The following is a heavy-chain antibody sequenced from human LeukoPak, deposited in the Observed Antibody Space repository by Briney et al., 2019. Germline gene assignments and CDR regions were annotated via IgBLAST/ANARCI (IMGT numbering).Heavy chain of an antibody. CDR1: GFTFSSYA. V-gene: IGHV3-23*01. CDR2: ISGSGGST. Sequence: PGGSLRLSCAASGFTFSSYAMSWVRQAPGKGLEWVSAISGSGGSTYYTDSVKGRFTISRDNSKNTLYLQMNSLRAEDTAVYYCAKGRDYDFWSGYSSPDYWGQGTLVTVSS. D-gene: IGHD3-3*01. J-gene: IGHJ4*02. CDR3: AKGRDYDFWSGYSSPDY.